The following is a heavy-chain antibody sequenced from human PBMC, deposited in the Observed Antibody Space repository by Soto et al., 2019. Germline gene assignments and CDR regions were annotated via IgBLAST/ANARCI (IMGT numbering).Heavy chain of an antibody. V-gene: IGHV1-69*01. CDR3: ALPLSDDGYNFND. J-gene: IGHJ4*02. D-gene: IGHD5-12*01. Sequence: QVQLVQSGAEVKKPRSLVKVSCKASGGTFSSYAISWVRQAPGQGLEWMGGIIPIFGTANYAQKFQGRVTITADESTSTAYMELSSLGYEDTAVYYCALPLSDDGYNFNDWGQGTLVTVSS. CDR1: GGTFSSYA. CDR2: IIPIFGTA.